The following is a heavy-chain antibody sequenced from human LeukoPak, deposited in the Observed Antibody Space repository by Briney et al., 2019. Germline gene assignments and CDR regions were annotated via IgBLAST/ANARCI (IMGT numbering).Heavy chain of an antibody. J-gene: IGHJ1*01. D-gene: IGHD2-21*02. Sequence: ASVKVSCKASGYTFTSYYMHWVRQAPGQGLEWMGIINPSGGSTSYAQKFQGRVTMTRDTSTSTVYMELSSLRSEDTAVCYCARGSPQKAYCGGDCYSAEYFQHWGQGTLVTVSS. CDR2: INPSGGST. CDR1: GYTFTSYY. CDR3: ARGSPQKAYCGGDCYSAEYFQH. V-gene: IGHV1-46*01.